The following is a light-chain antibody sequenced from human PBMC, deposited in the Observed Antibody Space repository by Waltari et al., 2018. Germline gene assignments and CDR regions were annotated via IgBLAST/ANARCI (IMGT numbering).Light chain of an antibody. CDR3: QQYHSVPLT. V-gene: IGKV1-33*01. J-gene: IGKJ4*01. CDR1: QDIKQS. CDR2: DAS. Sequence: DIHMTQSPSSLSAPVGDRVTITCQASQDIKQSLNWFHQKPGTAPEVLIFDASNSQTGAPSRLSGSGSGTDFTFTISSLQPEDMGTYYCQQYHSVPLTFGGGTTVEIK.